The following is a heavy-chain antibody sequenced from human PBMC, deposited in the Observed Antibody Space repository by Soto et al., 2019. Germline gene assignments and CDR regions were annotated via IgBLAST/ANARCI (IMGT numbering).Heavy chain of an antibody. CDR1: GFIFDNYA. D-gene: IGHD4-17*01. CDR2: ISGSGHAT. CDR3: ASLPSLTMETTRDFDI. J-gene: IGHJ3*02. Sequence: EVKLLESGGGLVPPGASARLSCITSGFIFDNYAMSWVRQSPGRGLEWVAAISGSGHATYYTQSVQGRFIISRDNAKNTLYLQMNRLRADDTALYYCASLPSLTMETTRDFDIWGQGTMVTVSS. V-gene: IGHV3-23*01.